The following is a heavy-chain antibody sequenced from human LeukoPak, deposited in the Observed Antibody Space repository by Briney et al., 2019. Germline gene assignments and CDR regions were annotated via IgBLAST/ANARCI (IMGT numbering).Heavy chain of an antibody. CDR1: GFTFSSYA. CDR3: ASSYYDFWSGYLGNWFDP. Sequence: QPGGSLRLSCAASGFTFSSYAMHWVRQAPGKGLEWVAVISYDGSNKYYADSVKGRFIISRDNSKNTLYLQMNSLRAEDTAVYYCASSYYDFWSGYLGNWFDPWGQGTLVTVSS. J-gene: IGHJ5*02. D-gene: IGHD3-3*01. CDR2: ISYDGSNK. V-gene: IGHV3-30-3*01.